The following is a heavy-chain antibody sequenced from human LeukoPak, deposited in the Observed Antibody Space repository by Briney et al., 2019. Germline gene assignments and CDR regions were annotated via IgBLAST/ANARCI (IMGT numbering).Heavy chain of an antibody. Sequence: GGSLRLSCAASGFTFSSYSMNWVRQAPGKGLEWVSSISSSSSYIYYADSVKGRFTISRDNAKNSLYLQMNSLRAEDTAVYYCARDHTSTSGTVDYWGQGTLVTVSS. CDR3: ARDHTSTSGTVDY. CDR2: ISSSSSYI. D-gene: IGHD2-15*01. J-gene: IGHJ4*02. V-gene: IGHV3-21*01. CDR1: GFTFSSYS.